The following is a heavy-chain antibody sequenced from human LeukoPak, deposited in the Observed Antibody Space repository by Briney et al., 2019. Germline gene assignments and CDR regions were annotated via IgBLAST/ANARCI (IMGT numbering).Heavy chain of an antibody. D-gene: IGHD1-26*01. J-gene: IGHJ3*01. CDR1: GFTFNTYA. CDR2: IYTTHFT. CDR3: AKDYLKGNGIYDAFDV. Sequence: PGGSLRLSCAASGFTFNTYAMSWVRQAQRKGLEWVSTIYTTHFTYHADSVKGRFTVSRDDSKNTLYLQMNSLRAEDTALYYCAKDYLKGNGIYDAFDVWGQGTMVTVSS. V-gene: IGHV3-23*01.